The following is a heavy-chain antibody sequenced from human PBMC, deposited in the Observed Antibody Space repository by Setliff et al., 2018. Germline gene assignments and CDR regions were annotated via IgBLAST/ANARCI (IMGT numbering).Heavy chain of an antibody. V-gene: IGHV1-69*05. CDR2: TIPIFGTT. CDR1: GGTFSTYG. J-gene: IGHJ6*03. CDR3: VREGVDSRSSTDYRYYMDV. D-gene: IGHD3-22*01. Sequence: SVKVSCKASGGTFSTYGISWVRQAPGQGLEWLGGTIPIFGTTDYAQKFQGRVTIITDESTSTAFMQLSSLRSEDTAVYYCVREGVDSRSSTDYRYYMDVWGKGTTVTVSS.